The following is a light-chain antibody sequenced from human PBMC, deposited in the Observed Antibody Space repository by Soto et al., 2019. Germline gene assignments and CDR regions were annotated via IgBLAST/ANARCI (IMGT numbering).Light chain of an antibody. J-gene: IGKJ1*01. V-gene: IGKV3-20*01. Sequence: EIVLTRSPGTGSLCPVGGATGSFMASQSVSSSYLAWYQQKPGQAPRLLIYGASSRATGIPDRFSGSGSGTDFTLTISRLEPQDFAVYYCQQYDSSPKTFGQGTKVDI. CDR2: GAS. CDR1: QSVSSSY. CDR3: QQYDSSPKT.